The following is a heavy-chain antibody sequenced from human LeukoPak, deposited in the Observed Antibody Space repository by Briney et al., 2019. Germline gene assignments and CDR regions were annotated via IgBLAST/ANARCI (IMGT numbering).Heavy chain of an antibody. CDR1: GGSINSNY. CDR2: IYHNGYT. CDR3: ASGDSAHDGIFDY. V-gene: IGHV4-59*01. J-gene: IGHJ4*02. D-gene: IGHD3-22*01. Sequence: SETLSLTCTISGGSINSNYWNWIRQPPGKGLEWIGYIYHNGYTNCNPSLKSRGSISIDTSKNQFSLKLTSVTAADTAVYYCASGDSAHDGIFDYWGQGTLVTVSS.